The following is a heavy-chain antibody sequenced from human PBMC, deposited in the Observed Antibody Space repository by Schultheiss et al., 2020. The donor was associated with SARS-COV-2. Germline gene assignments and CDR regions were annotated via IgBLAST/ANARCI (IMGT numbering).Heavy chain of an antibody. Sequence: SETLSLTCTVSGGSISRYYWSWIRQPAGKGLEWIGRIYTSGSTNYNPSLKSRVTMSVDTSKNQFSLKLSSVTAADTAVYYCARGGSYPGAFDIWGQGTMVTVSS. D-gene: IGHD1-26*01. J-gene: IGHJ3*02. CDR2: IYTSGST. CDR3: ARGGSYPGAFDI. V-gene: IGHV4-4*07. CDR1: GGSISRYY.